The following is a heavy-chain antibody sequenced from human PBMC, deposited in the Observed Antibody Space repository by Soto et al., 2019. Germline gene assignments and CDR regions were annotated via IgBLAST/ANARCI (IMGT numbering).Heavy chain of an antibody. V-gene: IGHV3-23*01. Sequence: SGGSLRLSCVASGFTFSSYGMSWVRQAPGKGLEWVAGISDGGSTTYYIDSVKGRFTISRDNSKNTLYLEMNSLRVEDTAVYYCATSGPYFAVVAFDYWGQGNLVTVSS. CDR2: ISDGGSTT. CDR3: ATSGPYFAVVAFDY. J-gene: IGHJ4*02. CDR1: GFTFSSYG. D-gene: IGHD3-3*01.